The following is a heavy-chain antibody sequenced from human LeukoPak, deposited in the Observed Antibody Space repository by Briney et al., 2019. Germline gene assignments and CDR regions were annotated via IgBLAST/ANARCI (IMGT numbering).Heavy chain of an antibody. V-gene: IGHV3-30*04. CDR1: GFTFSSYA. CDR2: ISYDGSNK. Sequence: GGSLRLSCAASGFTFSSYAMHWVRQAPAKGLEWVAVISYDGSNKYYPDSVKGRFTISRDNSKNTLYLQMNSLRAEDTAVYYCARDGLGMITFGGVIAYYFDYWGQGTLVTVSS. D-gene: IGHD3-16*02. J-gene: IGHJ4*02. CDR3: ARDGLGMITFGGVIAYYFDY.